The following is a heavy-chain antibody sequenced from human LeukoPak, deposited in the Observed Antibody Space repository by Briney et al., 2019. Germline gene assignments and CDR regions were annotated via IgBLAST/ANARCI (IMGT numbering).Heavy chain of an antibody. CDR3: ARAPGYYDSSGYYYYYFDY. V-gene: IGHV4-59*01. D-gene: IGHD3-22*01. CDR2: IYYSGST. J-gene: IGHJ4*02. Sequence: SETLSLTCTVSGGSISSYYWSWLRQPPGKGLEWIGYIYYSGSTNYNPSLKSRVTISVDTSKNQFSLKLSSVTAADTAVYYCARAPGYYDSSGYYYYYFDYWGQGTLVTVSS. CDR1: GGSISSYY.